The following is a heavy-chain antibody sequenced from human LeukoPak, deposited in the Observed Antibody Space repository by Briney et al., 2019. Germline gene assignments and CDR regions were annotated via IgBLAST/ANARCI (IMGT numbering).Heavy chain of an antibody. Sequence: TGGSLRLSCAASGFIFNSYGMHWVRQAPGKGMEWVAFIRYDGSDKYYTDSVKGRFTISRDNSKNTLYLQMNSLRAEDTAVYYCPKDSNQNFDYWGQGTLVSVSS. CDR2: IRYDGSDK. CDR3: PKDSNQNFDY. J-gene: IGHJ4*02. V-gene: IGHV3-30*02. CDR1: GFIFNSYG.